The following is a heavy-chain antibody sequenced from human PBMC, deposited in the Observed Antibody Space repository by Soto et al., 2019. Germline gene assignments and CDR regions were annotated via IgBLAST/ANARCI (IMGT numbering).Heavy chain of an antibody. J-gene: IGHJ3*02. CDR1: GYTFTSYG. Sequence: ASVKVSCKASGYTFTSYGISWVRQAPGQGLEWMGWISAYNGNTNYAQKLQGRVTMTTDTSTSTAYMELRSLRSDDTAVYYCARGYCSGGSCYPFQAFDIWGQGTMVTVSS. V-gene: IGHV1-18*01. D-gene: IGHD2-15*01. CDR3: ARGYCSGGSCYPFQAFDI. CDR2: ISAYNGNT.